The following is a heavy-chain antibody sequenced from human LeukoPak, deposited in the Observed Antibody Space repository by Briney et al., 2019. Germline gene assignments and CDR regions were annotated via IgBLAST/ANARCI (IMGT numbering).Heavy chain of an antibody. Sequence: SGGSLRLSCAASGFTFSSYAMSWVRQAPGKGLEWVSGISGSGGSTYYADSVKGRFTISRDNSKNTLYLQMNSLRAEDTAVYYCAKTGGEMYYYDSSGHDFDYWGQGTLVTVSS. CDR1: GFTFSSYA. J-gene: IGHJ4*02. V-gene: IGHV3-23*01. CDR2: ISGSGGST. D-gene: IGHD3-22*01. CDR3: AKTGGEMYYYDSSGHDFDY.